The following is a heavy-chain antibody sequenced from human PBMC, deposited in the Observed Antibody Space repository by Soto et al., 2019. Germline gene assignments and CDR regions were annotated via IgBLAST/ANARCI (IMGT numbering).Heavy chain of an antibody. D-gene: IGHD5-12*01. V-gene: IGHV1-58*01. CDR3: AALRYSGYEREAGYYYGMDV. CDR1: GFTFTSSA. Sequence: SVKVSCKASGFTFTSSAVQWVRQARGQRLEWIGWIVVGSGNTNYAQKFQERVTITRDMSTSTAYMELSSLRSEDTAVYYCAALRYSGYEREAGYYYGMDVWGQGTTVTVSS. CDR2: IVVGSGNT. J-gene: IGHJ6*02.